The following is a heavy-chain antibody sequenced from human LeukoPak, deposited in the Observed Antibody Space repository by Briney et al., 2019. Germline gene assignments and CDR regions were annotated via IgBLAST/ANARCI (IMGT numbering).Heavy chain of an antibody. CDR1: GASISSYY. Sequence: SETLSLTCTVSGASISSYYWSWIRQPPGKGLEWIWYIYYSGSTNYNPSLKSRVTISLDTSKNQFSLKLSSVTAADTAVYYCARRGSYFDYWGQGTLVTVSS. J-gene: IGHJ4*02. CDR2: IYYSGST. V-gene: IGHV4-59*01. D-gene: IGHD1-26*01. CDR3: ARRGSYFDY.